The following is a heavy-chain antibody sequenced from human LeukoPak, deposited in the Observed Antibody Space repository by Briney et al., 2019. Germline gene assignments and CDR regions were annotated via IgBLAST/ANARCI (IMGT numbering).Heavy chain of an antibody. D-gene: IGHD3-9*01. CDR3: ARTYYDILTAPGDYYYYYMDV. CDR1: GGTFSSYA. J-gene: IGHJ6*03. CDR2: IIPIFGTA. V-gene: IGHV1-69*06. Sequence: SVKVSCKASGGTFSSYAISWVRQAPGQGLEWMGGIIPIFGTANYAQKFQGRVTITADKSTSTAYMELSSLRSEDTAVYYCARTYYDILTAPGDYYYYYMDVWGKGTTVTVSS.